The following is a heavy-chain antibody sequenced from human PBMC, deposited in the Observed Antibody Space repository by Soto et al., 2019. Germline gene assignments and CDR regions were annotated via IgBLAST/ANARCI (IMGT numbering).Heavy chain of an antibody. J-gene: IGHJ5*02. Sequence: QVQLVQSGAEVKKPGSSVKVSCKASGGTFSSYAISWVRQAPGQGLEWMGGIIPIFGTANYAQKFQGRVKISADESTSTDYMELSSLRSEDTAVYYCARVVVGAKLGWWFDPWGQGTLVTVSS. CDR3: ARVVVGAKLGWWFDP. CDR2: IIPIFGTA. V-gene: IGHV1-69*01. CDR1: GGTFSSYA. D-gene: IGHD1-26*01.